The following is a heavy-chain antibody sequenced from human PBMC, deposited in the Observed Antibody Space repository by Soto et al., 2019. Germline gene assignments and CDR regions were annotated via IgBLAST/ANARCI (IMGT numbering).Heavy chain of an antibody. CDR2: IYYSGST. D-gene: IGHD2-2*01. J-gene: IGHJ6*03. CDR1: GGSISSGGYY. V-gene: IGHV4-31*03. Sequence: PSETVSLTCTVSGGSISSGGYYWSWIRQHPGKGLEWIGYIYYSGSTYYNPSLKSRVTISVDTSKNQFSLKLSSVTAADTAVYYCAREIIVVVPAAMSSLDYYSYYMYVRGKGTTVTVSS. CDR3: AREIIVVVPAAMSSLDYYSYYMYV.